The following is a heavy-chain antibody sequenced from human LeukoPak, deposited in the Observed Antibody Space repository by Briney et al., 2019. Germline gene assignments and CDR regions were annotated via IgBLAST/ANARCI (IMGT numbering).Heavy chain of an antibody. Sequence: GGSLRLSCAASGFTFSGYGLSWVRQAPGKGLKWVSAISGSGGSTYYADSVKGRITISRDNSKNTLYLQMNSLRAEDTAVYYCAKGVGYCSGGSCQQFDYWGQGTLVTVSS. V-gene: IGHV3-23*01. J-gene: IGHJ4*02. CDR2: ISGSGGST. CDR1: GFTFSGYG. CDR3: AKGVGYCSGGSCQQFDY. D-gene: IGHD2-15*01.